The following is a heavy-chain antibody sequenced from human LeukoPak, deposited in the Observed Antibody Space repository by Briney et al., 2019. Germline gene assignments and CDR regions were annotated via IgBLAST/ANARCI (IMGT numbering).Heavy chain of an antibody. CDR1: GGSFSGYY. Sequence: SETLSLTCAVYGGSFSGYYWSWIRQPPGKGLEWIGEINHSGSTNYNPSLKSRVTISVDTSKNQFSLKLSSVTAADTAVYYCARFGNCSSTSCSFGYWGQGTLVTVSS. V-gene: IGHV4-34*01. D-gene: IGHD2-2*01. J-gene: IGHJ4*02. CDR2: INHSGST. CDR3: ARFGNCSSTSCSFGY.